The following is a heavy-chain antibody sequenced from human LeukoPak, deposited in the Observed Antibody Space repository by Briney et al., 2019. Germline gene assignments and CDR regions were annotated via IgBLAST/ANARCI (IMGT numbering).Heavy chain of an antibody. D-gene: IGHD6-19*01. V-gene: IGHV1-18*01. Sequence: ASVKVSCKASGYTFTSYGISWVRQAPGQGLEWMGWISAYNGNTNYAQKLQGRVTMTTDTSTSTAYMELRSLRSDDTAVYYCARADRNRYSSGWSFDYWGQGTLVTVSS. CDR2: ISAYNGNT. J-gene: IGHJ4*02. CDR3: ARADRNRYSSGWSFDY. CDR1: GYTFTSYG.